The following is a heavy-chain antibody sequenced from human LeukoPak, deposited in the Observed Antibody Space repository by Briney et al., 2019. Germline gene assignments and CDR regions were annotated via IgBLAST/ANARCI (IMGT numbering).Heavy chain of an antibody. J-gene: IGHJ5*02. Sequence: KASETLSLTCTVSGGSISSYYWSWIRQPPGKGLEWIGEINHSGSTNYNPSLKSRVTISVDTSKNQFSLKLSSVTAADTAVYYCARGHLGYDFWSGYSSSRYWFDPWGQGTLVTVSS. V-gene: IGHV4-34*01. CDR2: INHSGST. CDR1: GGSISSYY. CDR3: ARGHLGYDFWSGYSSSRYWFDP. D-gene: IGHD3-3*01.